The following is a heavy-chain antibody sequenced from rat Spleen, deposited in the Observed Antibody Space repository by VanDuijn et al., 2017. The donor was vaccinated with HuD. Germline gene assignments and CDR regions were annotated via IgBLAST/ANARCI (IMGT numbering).Heavy chain of an antibody. CDR3: AKGVSGYFDY. D-gene: IGHD1-11*01. CDR2: INTDGGST. V-gene: IGHV5-58*01. CDR1: GFTFNNYW. Sequence: EVQLVESGGGLVQPGRSLKLSCVASGFTFNNYWMTWIRQAPGKGLEWVASINTDGGSTYYPDSVKGRFTISRDNAENTVYLQMNSLRSEDTATYYGAKGVSGYFDYWGQGVMVTVSS. J-gene: IGHJ2*01.